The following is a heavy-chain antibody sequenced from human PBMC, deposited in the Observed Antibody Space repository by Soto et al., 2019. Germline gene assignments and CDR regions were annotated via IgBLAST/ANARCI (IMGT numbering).Heavy chain of an antibody. Sequence: GGSLRLSCAASGFTFRNNGMTWVRQAPGKGLEWVSTISGSGGRTYYADSVKGRFTISRDNPKVNLQMNSLRAEDTAVYYCAKDLDYYDSDGYGIFDFWGQGTLVTVSS. V-gene: IGHV3-23*01. J-gene: IGHJ4*02. CDR1: GFTFRNNG. CDR2: ISGSGGRT. CDR3: AKDLDYYDSDGYGIFDF. D-gene: IGHD3-22*01.